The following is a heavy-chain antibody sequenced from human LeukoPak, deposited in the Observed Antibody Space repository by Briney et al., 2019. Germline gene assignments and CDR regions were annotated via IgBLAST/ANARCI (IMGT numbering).Heavy chain of an antibody. J-gene: IGHJ6*03. CDR3: ARRDYLDHFYYIDV. CDR2: IKPSGRT. Sequence: PSETLFLTCAVYGGSFNDYYWIWIRQPPGKGLEWIGEIKPSGRTNYNPSLESRVTISVDTSKNHFSLKLSSVTAADTAVYYCARRDYLDHFYYIDVWDKGNTVTVSS. D-gene: IGHD3-10*01. V-gene: IGHV4-34*01. CDR1: GGSFNDYY.